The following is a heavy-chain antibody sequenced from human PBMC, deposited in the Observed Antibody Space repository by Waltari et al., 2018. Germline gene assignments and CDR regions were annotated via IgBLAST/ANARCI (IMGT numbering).Heavy chain of an antibody. CDR1: GYSISSGYY. J-gene: IGHJ5*02. V-gene: IGHV4-38-2*02. CDR3: ARDVAGIAAAGTLPFDP. CDR2: IYHSGST. D-gene: IGHD6-13*01. Sequence: QVQLQESGPGLVKPSETLSLTCTVSGYSISSGYYWGWIRQPPGKGLEWIGSIYHSGSTYYTPSLKIRVTISVDTSKNQFSLKLSSVTAADTAVYYCARDVAGIAAAGTLPFDPWGQGTLVTVSS.